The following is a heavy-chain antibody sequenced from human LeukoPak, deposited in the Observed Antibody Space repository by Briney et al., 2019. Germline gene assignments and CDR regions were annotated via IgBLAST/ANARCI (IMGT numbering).Heavy chain of an antibody. V-gene: IGHV4-61*08. Sequence: PSETLSLTCTVSGGSISSGDYYWSWIRQPPGKGLEWIGNIHYSESTNFNPSLKSRVAIAVDTSKNQFSLSMRSVTAADTAVYYCARVSAAGMEFHYGMDVWGQGTTVFVSS. CDR2: IHYSEST. CDR1: GGSISSGDYY. D-gene: IGHD6-13*01. CDR3: ARVSAAGMEFHYGMDV. J-gene: IGHJ6*02.